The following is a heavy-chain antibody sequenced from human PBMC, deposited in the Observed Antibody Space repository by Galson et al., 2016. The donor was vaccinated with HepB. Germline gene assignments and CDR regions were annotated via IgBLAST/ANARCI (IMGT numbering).Heavy chain of an antibody. CDR3: EGYSDPFDI. CDR1: GFTVSGKY. CDR2: IFSVDAT. Sequence: SLRLSCAASGFTVSGKYMSWARQAPGKGLEWVAVIFSVDATYYRDSVKGRFTISGDNSKNTLYLQMNNLRAAETAVYYCEGYSDPFDIWGQGTMVTVSS. V-gene: IGHV3-53*01. D-gene: IGHD3-22*01. J-gene: IGHJ3*02.